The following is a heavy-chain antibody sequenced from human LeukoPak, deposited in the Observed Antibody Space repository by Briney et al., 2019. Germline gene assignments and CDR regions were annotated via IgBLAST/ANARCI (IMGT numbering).Heavy chain of an antibody. CDR3: ASYRPLGYCSSTSCRATMDTAMEN. CDR1: GGSFSGYY. CDR2: INHSGST. V-gene: IGHV4-34*01. Sequence: SETLPLTCAVYGGSFSGYYWSWIRQPPGKGLEWIGEINHSGSTNYNPSLKSRVTISVDTSKNQFSLKLSSVTAADTAVYYCASYRPLGYCSSTSCRATMDTAMENWGQGILVTVPS. J-gene: IGHJ4*02. D-gene: IGHD2-2*01.